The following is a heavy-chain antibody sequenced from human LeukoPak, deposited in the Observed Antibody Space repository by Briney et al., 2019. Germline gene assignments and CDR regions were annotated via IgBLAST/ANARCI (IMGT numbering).Heavy chain of an antibody. CDR3: ARDQLTYCGGDCYPDY. CDR1: GYTFTSYG. D-gene: IGHD2-21*02. V-gene: IGHV1-18*01. CDR2: ISAYNGNT. J-gene: IGHJ4*02. Sequence: VSVKVSCKASGYTFTSYGISWVRQAPGQGLEWMGWISAYNGNTNYAQKLQGRVTMTTDTSTSTAYMELRSLRPDDTAVYYCARDQLTYCGGDCYPDYWGQGTLVTVSS.